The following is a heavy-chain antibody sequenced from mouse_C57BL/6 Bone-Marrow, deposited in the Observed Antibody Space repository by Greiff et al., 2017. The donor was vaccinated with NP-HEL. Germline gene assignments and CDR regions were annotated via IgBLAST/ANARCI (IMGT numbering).Heavy chain of an antibody. Sequence: VQLKESGPELVKPGASVKISCKASGYSFTDYNMNWVKQSNGKSLEWIGVINPNYGTTSYNQKFKGKATLTVDQSSSTAYMQLNSLTSEDSAVYYCARMGYGSSYEAMDYWGQGTSVTVSS. CDR1: GYSFTDYN. CDR2: INPNYGTT. D-gene: IGHD1-1*01. V-gene: IGHV1-39*01. J-gene: IGHJ4*01. CDR3: ARMGYGSSYEAMDY.